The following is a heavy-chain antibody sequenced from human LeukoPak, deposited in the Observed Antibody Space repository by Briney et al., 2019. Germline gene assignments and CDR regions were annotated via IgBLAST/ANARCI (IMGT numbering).Heavy chain of an antibody. CDR3: AKRVTVTTKYFDS. CDR1: GFIFSAYA. V-gene: IGHV3-23*01. D-gene: IGHD4-17*01. Sequence: GSLRLSCAASGFIFSAYAMSWVRQAPGQGLEWISVIGTGGETHYAESVRGRFTISRSNFKNTLYLQMNSLRAEDTAVYYCAKRVTVTTKYFDSWGQGTLVTVSS. J-gene: IGHJ4*02. CDR2: IGTGGET.